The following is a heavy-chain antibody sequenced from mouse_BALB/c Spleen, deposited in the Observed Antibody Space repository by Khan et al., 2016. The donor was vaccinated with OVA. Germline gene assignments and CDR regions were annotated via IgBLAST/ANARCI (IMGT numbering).Heavy chain of an antibody. CDR1: GYTFTDYS. CDR2: ISTDSVNT. CDR3: AIRDYFDY. Sequence: QVQLQQSGPELVRPGVSVKISCKGSGYTFTDYSMHWVKQSHAKSLEWIGVISTDSVNTYYNQNFKGKATLTVDNSSSTAYMELARMTSEDSAIYYCAIRDYFDYWGQGTTLTVSS. V-gene: IGHV1S137*01. J-gene: IGHJ2*01.